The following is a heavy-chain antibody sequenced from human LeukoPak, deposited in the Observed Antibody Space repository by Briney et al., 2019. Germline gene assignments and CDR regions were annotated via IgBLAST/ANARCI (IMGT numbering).Heavy chain of an antibody. CDR1: GFTFSTYG. CDR3: AKTHPSSSSWYRSGFFDY. CDR2: ISGSGGST. V-gene: IGHV3-23*01. J-gene: IGHJ4*02. D-gene: IGHD6-13*01. Sequence: GGSLRLSCVASGFTFSTYGMSWVRQAPGKGLEWVSAISGSGGSTYYADSVKGRFTISRDNSKNTLYLQMNSLRAEDTAVYYCAKTHPSSSSWYRSGFFDYWGQGTLVTVSS.